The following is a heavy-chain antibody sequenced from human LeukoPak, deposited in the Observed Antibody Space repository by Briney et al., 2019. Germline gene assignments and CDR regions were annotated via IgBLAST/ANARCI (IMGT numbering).Heavy chain of an antibody. J-gene: IGHJ4*02. D-gene: IGHD6-19*01. CDR3: ARVQRWLVIYGGFDY. CDR2: IKQDGSEK. Sequence: PGGSLRLSCAASGFTFSSYWMSWVRQAPGKGLEWVANIKQDGSEKYYVDSVKGRFTISRDNAKNSLYLQMNSLRADDTAVYYCARVQRWLVIYGGFDYWGQGPLVTVSS. CDR1: GFTFSSYW. V-gene: IGHV3-7*01.